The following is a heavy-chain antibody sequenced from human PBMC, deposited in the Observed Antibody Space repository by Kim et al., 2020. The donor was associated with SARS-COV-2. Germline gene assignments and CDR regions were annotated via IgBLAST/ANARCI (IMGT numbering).Heavy chain of an antibody. CDR3: ARLAGRWGPEDF. Sequence: TYYNPSLKSRVTISVDPSKNQFSLKLSSVTAADTAVYYCARLAGRWGPEDFWGQGTLVTVSS. J-gene: IGHJ4*02. V-gene: IGHV4-31*02. D-gene: IGHD7-27*01. CDR2: T.